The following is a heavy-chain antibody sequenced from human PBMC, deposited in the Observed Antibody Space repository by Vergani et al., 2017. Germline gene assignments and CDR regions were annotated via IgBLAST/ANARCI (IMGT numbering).Heavy chain of an antibody. Sequence: QMQLQESGPGLVKASETLSLTCTVSGDSIISRSYYWGWIRQPPGKGLEWIGSIDNSGNGDSSSSLKSRVTISADTSKNQFSLRLTSVTAADTAVHYCASGKYYSDSTSHFRGRYFDVWGRGTLVTVPS. D-gene: IGHD3-16*01. J-gene: IGHJ2*01. V-gene: IGHV4-39*01. CDR3: ASGKYYSDSTSHFRGRYFDV. CDR1: GDSIISRSYY. CDR2: IDNSGNG.